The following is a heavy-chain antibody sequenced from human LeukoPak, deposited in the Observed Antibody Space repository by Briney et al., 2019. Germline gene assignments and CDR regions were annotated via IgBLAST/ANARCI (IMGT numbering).Heavy chain of an antibody. D-gene: IGHD6-19*01. V-gene: IGHV4-59*01. CDR3: ARDCPEYSSGCRGAFDI. Sequence: SETLSLTCAVYGGSFSGYYWSWIRQPPGKGLEWIGYIYYSGSTNYNPSLKSQVTISVDTSKNQFSLKLSSVTAADTAVYYCARDCPEYSSGCRGAFDIWGQGTMVTVSS. J-gene: IGHJ3*02. CDR2: IYYSGST. CDR1: GGSFSGYY.